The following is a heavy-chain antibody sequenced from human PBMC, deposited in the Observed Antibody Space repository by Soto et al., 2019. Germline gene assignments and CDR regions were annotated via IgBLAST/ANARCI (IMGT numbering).Heavy chain of an antibody. V-gene: IGHV3-7*01. J-gene: IGHJ3*02. D-gene: IGHD2-2*03. CDR3: ARDIGYDALDI. CDR1: GFTFSRYW. CDR2: IKDDGSEK. Sequence: EVQLVESGGGLVQPGGSLRLSCAASGFTFSRYWLTWVRQAPGKGLEWVANIKDDGSEKYYVDSVKGRFTMSRDNAKNSVYLQMNSLRVEDTAVYYCARDIGYDALDIWGQGTMVTVSS.